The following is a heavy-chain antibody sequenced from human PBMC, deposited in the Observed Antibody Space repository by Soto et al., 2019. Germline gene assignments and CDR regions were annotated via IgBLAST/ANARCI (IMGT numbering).Heavy chain of an antibody. D-gene: IGHD3-10*01. V-gene: IGHV1-8*01. CDR3: ARGQLLWFGELPYY. Sequence: ASVKVSCKASGYTFTSYDINWVRQATGQGLEWMGWMNPNSGNTGYAQKFQGRVTMTRNTSISTAYMELSSLGSEDTAVYYCARGQLLWFGELPYYWGQGTLVTVSS. CDR2: MNPNSGNT. CDR1: GYTFTSYD. J-gene: IGHJ4*02.